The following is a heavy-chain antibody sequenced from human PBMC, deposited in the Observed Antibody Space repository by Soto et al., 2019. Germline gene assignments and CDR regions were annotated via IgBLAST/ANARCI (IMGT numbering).Heavy chain of an antibody. CDR1: GYTFTSYG. Sequence: QVQLVPSGAEVKTPGASVKVSCTASGYTFTSYGISWVRPAPGQGLEWMGWISAYNGNTNYAQKLPGRVTMTTDTSTSTAYMELRSLRSDDTAVYYCARDLFVVTGTTGYYYGMDVWGQGTTVTVSS. CDR3: ARDLFVVTGTTGYYYGMDV. D-gene: IGHD1-7*01. CDR2: ISAYNGNT. V-gene: IGHV1-18*01. J-gene: IGHJ6*02.